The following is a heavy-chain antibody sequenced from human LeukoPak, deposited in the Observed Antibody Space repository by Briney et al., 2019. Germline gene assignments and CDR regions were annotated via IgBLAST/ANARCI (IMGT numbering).Heavy chain of an antibody. CDR2: IYHSGST. J-gene: IGHJ6*03. CDR1: GGPISSGGYS. D-gene: IGHD3-3*01. Sequence: SETLSLTCAVSGGPISSGGYSWSWIRQPPGKGLEWIGYIYHSGSTYYNPSLKSRVTISVDTSKKQFSLNLSSVIAADTAMYYCARGFWSGYYRYYMDVWGKGSTVTVSS. CDR3: ARGFWSGYYRYYMDV. V-gene: IGHV4-30-2*01.